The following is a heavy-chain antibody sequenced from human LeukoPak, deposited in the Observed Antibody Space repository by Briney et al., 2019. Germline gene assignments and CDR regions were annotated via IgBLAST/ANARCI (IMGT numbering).Heavy chain of an antibody. CDR3: ASWQLQNPGIDY. Sequence: SETQSLTCTVSGGSISSGSYYWSWIRQPAGKGLEWIGRIYTSGSTNYNPSLKSRVTISVDTSKNQFSLKLSSVTAADTAVYYCASWQLQNPGIDYWGQGTLVTVSS. CDR1: GGSISSGSYY. J-gene: IGHJ4*02. V-gene: IGHV4-61*02. D-gene: IGHD6-6*01. CDR2: IYTSGST.